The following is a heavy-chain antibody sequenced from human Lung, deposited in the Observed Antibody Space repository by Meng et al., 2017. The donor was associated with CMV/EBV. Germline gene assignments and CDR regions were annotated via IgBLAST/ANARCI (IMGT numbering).Heavy chain of an antibody. CDR2: VGAEYGDT. J-gene: IGHJ4*02. Sequence: CQAPGYKFHIYGITWVRQAPGQGLEWVGWVGAEYGDTNYGRKFQGRVTVTADTLTKTAYMEMRSLGSDDSAIYYCARAGAAVTTNFDFWGQGTLVTVSS. V-gene: IGHV1-18*01. CDR3: ARAGAAVTTNFDF. D-gene: IGHD4-17*01. CDR1: GYKFHIYG.